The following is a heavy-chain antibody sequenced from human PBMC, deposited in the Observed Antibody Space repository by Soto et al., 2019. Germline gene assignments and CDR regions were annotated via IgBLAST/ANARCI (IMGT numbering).Heavy chain of an antibody. J-gene: IGHJ4*02. CDR2: ISWNSGSI. CDR1: GFTFDDYA. V-gene: IGHV3-9*01. CDR3: AKSYGGSGWLEHTDY. D-gene: IGHD6-19*01. Sequence: GGSLRLSCAASGFTFDDYAMHWVRQAPGKGLEWVSGISWNSGSIGYADSVKGRFTISRDNAKNSLYLQMNSLRAEDTALYYCAKSYGGSGWLEHTDYWGQGTLVTVSS.